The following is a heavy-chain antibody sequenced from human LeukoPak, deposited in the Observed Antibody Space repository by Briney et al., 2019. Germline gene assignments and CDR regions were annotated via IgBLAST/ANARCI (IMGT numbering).Heavy chain of an antibody. CDR1: GFTFSSYG. CDR3: AKDLSIAAAGHDY. CDR2: ISYDGSNK. D-gene: IGHD6-13*01. Sequence: PGRSLRLSCAASGFTFSSYGMHWVRQAPGKGLEWVAVISYDGSNKYYADSVKGRFTISRDNSKNTLYLQMNSLRAVDTAVYYCAKDLSIAAAGHDYWGQGTLVTVSS. J-gene: IGHJ4*02. V-gene: IGHV3-30*18.